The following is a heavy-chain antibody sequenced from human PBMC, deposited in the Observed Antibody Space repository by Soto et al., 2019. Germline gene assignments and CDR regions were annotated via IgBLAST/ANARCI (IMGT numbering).Heavy chain of an antibody. D-gene: IGHD2-21*02. CDR1: GDSVSSNSAA. V-gene: IGHV6-1*01. Sequence: SQTLSLTCAISGDSVSSNSAAWNWIRQSPSRGLEWLRRTYYRSKWYNDYAVSVKSRITINPDTSKNQFSLQLNSVTPEDTAVYYCARGVSGNSYYYYYGMDVWGQGTTVTVSS. CDR2: TYYRSKWYN. CDR3: ARGVSGNSYYYYYGMDV. J-gene: IGHJ6*02.